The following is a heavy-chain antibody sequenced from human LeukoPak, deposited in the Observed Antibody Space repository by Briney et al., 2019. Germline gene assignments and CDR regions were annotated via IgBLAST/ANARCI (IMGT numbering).Heavy chain of an antibody. CDR1: GFTFSNYG. CDR3: AKDRGIISDY. J-gene: IGHJ4*02. CDR2: ISGSGDST. V-gene: IGHV3-23*01. D-gene: IGHD3-10*01. Sequence: GGSLRLSCAASGFTFSNYGMSWVRQAPGKGLEGVSSISGSGDSTYYADSVKGGFTISRDNSKNTLYLQMNSLRAEDTAVYYCAKDRGIISDYWGQGTLVTVSS.